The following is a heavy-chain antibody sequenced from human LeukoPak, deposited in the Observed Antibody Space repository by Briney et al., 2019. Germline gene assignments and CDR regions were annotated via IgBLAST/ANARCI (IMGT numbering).Heavy chain of an antibody. D-gene: IGHD3-3*01. V-gene: IGHV3-23*01. CDR2: ISGSGGST. CDR3: AKGPYDFWSGYYVYYYMDV. CDR1: GFTFSSYA. Sequence: PGGSLRLSCAASGFTFSSYAMSWVRQVPGKGLEWVSAISGSGGSTYYADSVKGRFTISRDNSKNTLYLQMNSLRAEDTAVYYCAKGPYDFWSGYYVYYYMDVWGKGTTVTVSS. J-gene: IGHJ6*03.